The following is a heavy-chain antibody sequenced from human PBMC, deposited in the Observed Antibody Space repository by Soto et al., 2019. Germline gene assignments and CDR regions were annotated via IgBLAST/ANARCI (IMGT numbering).Heavy chain of an antibody. J-gene: IGHJ4*02. V-gene: IGHV3-23*01. CDR3: AKDPNKLTTATGY. CDR1: GFTFSSYA. D-gene: IGHD4-17*01. CDR2: ISGSGGST. Sequence: GGSLRLSCAASGFTFSSYAMSWVRQAPGKGLEWVSAISGSGGSTYYADSVKGRFTISRDNSKNTLYPQMNSLRAEDTAVYYCAKDPNKLTTATGYWGQGTLVTVSS.